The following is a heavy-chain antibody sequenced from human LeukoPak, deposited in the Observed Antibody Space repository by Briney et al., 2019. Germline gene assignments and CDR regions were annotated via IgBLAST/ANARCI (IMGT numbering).Heavy chain of an antibody. Sequence: PGGSLRLSCAASGFTFSSYAMSWVRQAPGKGLEWVSAISGSGGSTYYADSVKGRFTISRDNSKNTLYLQMNSLRAEDTAVYSRAKCILTGYYKGYMDVWGKGTTVTISS. CDR3: AKCILTGYYKGYMDV. D-gene: IGHD3-9*01. CDR1: GFTFSSYA. J-gene: IGHJ6*03. CDR2: ISGSGGST. V-gene: IGHV3-23*01.